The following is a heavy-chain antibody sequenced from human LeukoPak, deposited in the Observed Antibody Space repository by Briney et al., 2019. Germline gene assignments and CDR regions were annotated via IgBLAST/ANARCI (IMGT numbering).Heavy chain of an antibody. J-gene: IGHJ4*02. CDR2: ISGSGGST. CDR3: AKVLHYYDSSGYIDY. CDR1: GFTFSSYA. V-gene: IGHV3-23*01. D-gene: IGHD3-22*01. Sequence: PGGSLRLSCAASGFTFSSYAMSWVRQAPGKGLEWVSAISGSGGSTYYADSVKGRFTISRDNSKNTLYLQMNSLRAEDTAVYYCAKVLHYYDSSGYIDYWGQGTLVTVSS.